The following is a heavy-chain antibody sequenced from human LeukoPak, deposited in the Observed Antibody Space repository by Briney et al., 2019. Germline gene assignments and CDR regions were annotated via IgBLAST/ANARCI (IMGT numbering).Heavy chain of an antibody. D-gene: IGHD6-19*01. J-gene: IGHJ4*02. CDR2: IYYSGST. CDR3: ATWLVHIDY. CDR1: GGSISSYY. Sequence: SETLSLTCSVSGGSISSYYWSWIRQPPGKGLEWIGYIYYSGSTNYNPSLKSRVTISVDKSKNQFSLKLSSVTAADTAVYYCATWLVHIDYWGQGTLVTVSS. V-gene: IGHV4-59*12.